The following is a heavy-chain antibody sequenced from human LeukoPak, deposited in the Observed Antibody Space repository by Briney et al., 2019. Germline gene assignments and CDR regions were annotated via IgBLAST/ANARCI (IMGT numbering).Heavy chain of an antibody. J-gene: IGHJ4*02. V-gene: IGHV1-2*02. CDR2: INPNSGGT. CDR3: ARSRGYYYDSRGYSNY. Sequence: ASVKLSRNSSGYTFTGYYKHWVRQAPAQGLEWMRWINPNSGGTNYAQKFQGRVTMTRDTSMSTAYMELSRLRSDDTAVYYCARSRGYYYDSRGYSNYWGQGTLVTVSS. CDR1: GYTFTGYY. D-gene: IGHD3-22*01.